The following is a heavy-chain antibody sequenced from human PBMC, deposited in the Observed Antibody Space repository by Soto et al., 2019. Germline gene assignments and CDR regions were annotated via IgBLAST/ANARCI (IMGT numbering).Heavy chain of an antibody. CDR2: VSWNSGSI. V-gene: IGHV3-9*01. CDR1: GFTFDDYV. J-gene: IGHJ4*02. Sequence: EVQLVESGGGLVLPGRSLRLSCAASGFTFDDYVMHWVRQAPGKGLEWVARVSWNSGSIGYADSVKGRFSISRDNAKNSVYLQMNNLRPEDTAFYYCVKDISEGGTYGGYYFESWGQGTLVTVSS. CDR3: VKDISEGGTYGGYYFES. D-gene: IGHD1-26*01.